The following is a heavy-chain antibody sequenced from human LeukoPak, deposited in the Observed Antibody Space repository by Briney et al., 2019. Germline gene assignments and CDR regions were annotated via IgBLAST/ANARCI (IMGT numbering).Heavy chain of an antibody. CDR2: IYHSGST. V-gene: IGHV4-38-2*02. Sequence: SETLSLTCTVSGYSISSGYYWGWIRQPPGKWLEWIGSIYHSGSTYYNPSLKSRVTISVDTSKNQFSLKLSSVTAADTAVYYCARRGSGSGSYYYYYYYMDVWGKGTTVTVSS. J-gene: IGHJ6*03. D-gene: IGHD3-10*01. CDR3: ARRGSGSGSYYYYYYYMDV. CDR1: GYSISSGYY.